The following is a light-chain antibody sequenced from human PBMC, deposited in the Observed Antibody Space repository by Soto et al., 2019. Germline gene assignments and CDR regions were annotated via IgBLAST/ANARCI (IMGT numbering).Light chain of an antibody. J-gene: IGKJ2*01. V-gene: IGKV1-5*03. CDR3: QQYHSYPYT. CDR2: KAS. CDR1: QSISSW. Sequence: DIQLTQSPSTLSTSVGDRVTITCRASQSISSWLAWYQQKPGKAPNLLIYKASRLQSGVPSRFSGSGSGTEFTLPISSLQPDDFAAYYCQQYHSYPYTFGQGTKLEIK.